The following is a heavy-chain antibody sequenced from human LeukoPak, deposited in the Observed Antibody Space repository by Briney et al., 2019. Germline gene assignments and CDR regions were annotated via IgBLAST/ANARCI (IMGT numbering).Heavy chain of an antibody. Sequence: SETLSLTCTVSGGSISSYYWSWIRQPPGKGLEWIGYIYYSGSTNYNPSLKSRVTISVDTSKNQFSLKLSSVTAADTAVYYCARGLLRFLECIDSDYYYMDVWGKGTTVTVSS. J-gene: IGHJ6*03. CDR2: IYYSGST. D-gene: IGHD3-3*01. CDR3: ARGLLRFLECIDSDYYYMDV. V-gene: IGHV4-59*01. CDR1: GGSISSYY.